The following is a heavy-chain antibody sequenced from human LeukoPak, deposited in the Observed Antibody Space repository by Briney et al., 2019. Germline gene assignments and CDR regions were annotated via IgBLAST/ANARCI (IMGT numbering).Heavy chain of an antibody. D-gene: IGHD3-10*01. Sequence: GGSLRLSCSASGFTFSSYAMHWVRQAPGKGLEYVSAISSNGGSTYYANSVKGRFTISRDNSKNTLYLQVGSLRAEDMAVYYCARGFPSPDKRPCWGQGTLVTVSS. J-gene: IGHJ4*02. CDR3: ARGFPSPDKRPC. CDR1: GFTFSSYA. CDR2: ISSNGGST. V-gene: IGHV3-64*01.